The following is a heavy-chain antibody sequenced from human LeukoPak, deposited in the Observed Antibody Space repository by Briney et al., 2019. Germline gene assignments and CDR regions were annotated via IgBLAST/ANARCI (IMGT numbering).Heavy chain of an antibody. D-gene: IGHD3-3*01. CDR3: AKDRSGHYYFDY. J-gene: IGHJ4*02. Sequence: GGSLRLSCAASGFTFSSYAMSWVRQAPGKGLEWVSAISGSGGSTYYADSVKGRLTISRDNSKNTLYLQMNSLRAEDTAVYYCAKDRSGHYYFDYWGQGTLVTVSS. CDR1: GFTFSSYA. V-gene: IGHV3-23*01. CDR2: ISGSGGST.